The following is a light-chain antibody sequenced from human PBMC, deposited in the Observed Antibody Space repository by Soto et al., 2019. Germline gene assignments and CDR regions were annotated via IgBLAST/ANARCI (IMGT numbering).Light chain of an antibody. V-gene: IGLV2-8*01. J-gene: IGLJ2*01. CDR2: EVT. CDR3: SSYAGSNKGV. CDR1: SSDVGGYNY. Sequence: SALTQPHSASGSPGQSVTISCTGTSSDVGGYNYVSWYQQHPGEAPKLIIYEVTKRPSGVPDRFSGSNSGNTASRTVSGLQAEDEVYYYCSSYAGSNKGVFGVGTKLTVL.